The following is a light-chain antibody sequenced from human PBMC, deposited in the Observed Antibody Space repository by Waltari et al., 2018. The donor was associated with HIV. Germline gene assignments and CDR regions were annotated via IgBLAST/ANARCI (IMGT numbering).Light chain of an antibody. Sequence: QSALTQPASVSGSPGQSITISCTGTTSDVGGYRYVSCYQQHPGKAPKRMIYVVSNRASGGAMRFSGSKSGNTASLTISGLQAEDEADYYCSSYTSSSTYVFGTGTKVTVL. J-gene: IGLJ1*01. CDR3: SSYTSSSTYV. CDR2: VVS. V-gene: IGLV2-14*03. CDR1: TSDVGGYRY.